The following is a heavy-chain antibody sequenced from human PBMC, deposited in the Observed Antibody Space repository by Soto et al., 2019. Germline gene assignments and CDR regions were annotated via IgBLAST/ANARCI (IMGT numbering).Heavy chain of an antibody. Sequence: SETLSLTCTVSGGSISSYYWSWIRQPPGKGLEWIGYIYYSGSTNYSPSLKSRVTISVDTSKNQFSLKLSSVTAADTAVYYCARGGYSSSWYAVWFDPWGQGTLVTVSS. CDR1: GGSISSYY. D-gene: IGHD6-13*01. CDR3: ARGGYSSSWYAVWFDP. CDR2: IYYSGST. V-gene: IGHV4-59*01. J-gene: IGHJ5*02.